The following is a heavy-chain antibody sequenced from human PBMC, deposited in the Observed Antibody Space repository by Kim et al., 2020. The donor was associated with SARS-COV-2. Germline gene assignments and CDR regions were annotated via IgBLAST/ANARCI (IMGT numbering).Heavy chain of an antibody. CDR2: IAPDGGHK. J-gene: IGHJ4*02. CDR3: SSKGYWSFES. V-gene: IGHV3-7*03. Sequence: GGSLRLSCEASGFTFNTNWMNWVRQAPGKGLEWVANIAPDGGHKNYADSVKGRFTISRDNAKNSLSLQMNSLRAEDSATYYWSSKGYWSFESWGQGTLGT. D-gene: IGHD2-15*01. CDR1: GFTFNTNW.